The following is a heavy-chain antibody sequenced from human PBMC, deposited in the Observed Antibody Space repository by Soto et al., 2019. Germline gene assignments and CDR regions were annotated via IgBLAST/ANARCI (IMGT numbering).Heavy chain of an antibody. CDR3: ARGPPSLAMVRYYFDY. CDR1: GFTFSSYG. CDR2: IKQDGSEK. Sequence: GVSMRLSCAASGFTFSSYGMGWVRQAPGKGLEWVANIKQDGSEKYYVDSVKGRFTISRDNAKNSLYLQMNSLRAEDTAVYYCARGPPSLAMVRYYFDYWGQGTLVTVSS. J-gene: IGHJ4*02. D-gene: IGHD3-10*01. V-gene: IGHV3-7*01.